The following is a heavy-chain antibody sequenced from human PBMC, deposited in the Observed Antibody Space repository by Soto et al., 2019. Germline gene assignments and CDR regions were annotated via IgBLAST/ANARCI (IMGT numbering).Heavy chain of an antibody. D-gene: IGHD3-10*01. Sequence: ASVKVSCKASGYTFPNYGITWVRQAPGQGLEWMGWISAYKTNIKYAQKFQGRVTLTTDTSTSTAYMELRSLKSDDTAIYYCVRDLDGSGAYYTDFWGQGTLVTVSS. CDR3: VRDLDGSGAYYTDF. CDR1: GYTFPNYG. J-gene: IGHJ4*02. V-gene: IGHV1-18*01. CDR2: ISAYKTNI.